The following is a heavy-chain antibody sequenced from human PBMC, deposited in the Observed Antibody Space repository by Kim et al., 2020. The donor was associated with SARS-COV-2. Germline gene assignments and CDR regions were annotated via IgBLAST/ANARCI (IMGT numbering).Heavy chain of an antibody. CDR2: INAGNGNT. J-gene: IGHJ4*02. D-gene: IGHD3-10*01. CDR1: GYIFISYA. Sequence: ASVKVSCKASGYIFISYAMHWVRQAPGQRLEWMGWINAGNGNTKYSQKFQGRVTITRDTSASTAYMELSSLRSEDTAVYYCATLGSGSGSYSAGYWGQGTLVTVSS. V-gene: IGHV1-3*01. CDR3: ATLGSGSGSYSAGY.